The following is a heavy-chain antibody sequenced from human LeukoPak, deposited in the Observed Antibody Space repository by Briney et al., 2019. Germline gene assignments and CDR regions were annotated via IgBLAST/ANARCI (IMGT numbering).Heavy chain of an antibody. D-gene: IGHD3-22*01. J-gene: IGHJ6*03. CDR1: GFTVSSNY. V-gene: IGHV3-53*01. CDR3: ARDLYDSSGYYPGYMDV. Sequence: PGGSLRLSCAASGFTVSSNYMTWVRQAPGKGLERVSVIYSAGSTYYADSVKGRFTISRDNSKNTLYLQMNSLRAEDTAVYYCARDLYDSSGYYPGYMDVWGKGTTVTVSS. CDR2: IYSAGST.